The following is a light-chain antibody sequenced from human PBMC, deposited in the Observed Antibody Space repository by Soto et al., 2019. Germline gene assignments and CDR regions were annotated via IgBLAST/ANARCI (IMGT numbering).Light chain of an antibody. J-gene: IGKJ1*01. CDR2: AAS. V-gene: IGKV1-39*01. CDR3: QQSYYTPWT. Sequence: DIQMTQSPSSLSASVGDRATITCRASQSISSFLNWYQQKPGKAPKLLLYAASSLQSGVPSRFSGSGSGTDFTLTISSLQPEDFATYYCQQSYYTPWTFGQGTKVEIK. CDR1: QSISSF.